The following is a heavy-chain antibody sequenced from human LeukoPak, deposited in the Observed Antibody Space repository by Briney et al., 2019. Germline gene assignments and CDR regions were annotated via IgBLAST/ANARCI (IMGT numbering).Heavy chain of an antibody. CDR2: INQDGSEK. J-gene: IGHJ4*02. CDR3: ARQPRYYYFDY. D-gene: IGHD3-10*01. Sequence: GGSLRLSCAASGFTFSNYWMSWVRQAPGKGLEWVANINQDGSEKYYVDSVKGRFTISRDNAKNSLYLQMNSLRAEDRAVYYCARQPRYYYFDYWGQGTLVTVSS. CDR1: GFTFSNYW. V-gene: IGHV3-7*01.